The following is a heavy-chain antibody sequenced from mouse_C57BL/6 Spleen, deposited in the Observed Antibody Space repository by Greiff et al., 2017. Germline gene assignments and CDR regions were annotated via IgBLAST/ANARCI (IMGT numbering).Heavy chain of an antibody. Sequence: EVKLMESGEGLVKPGGSLKLSCAASGFTFSSYAMSWVRQTPEKRLEWVAYISSGGDYIYYADTVKGRFTISRDNARNTLYLQMSSLKSEDTAMYYCTPGWDGYYGFAYWGQGTLVTVSA. CDR1: GFTFSSYA. CDR3: TPGWDGYYGFAY. V-gene: IGHV5-9-1*02. J-gene: IGHJ3*01. D-gene: IGHD2-3*01. CDR2: ISSGGDYI.